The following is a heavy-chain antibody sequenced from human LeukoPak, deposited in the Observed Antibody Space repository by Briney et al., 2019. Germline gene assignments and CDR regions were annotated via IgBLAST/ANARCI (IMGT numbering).Heavy chain of an antibody. CDR1: GFTFSSYA. D-gene: IGHD5-18*01. V-gene: IGHV3-30-3*01. Sequence: PGGSLRLSCAASGFTFSSYAMHWVRQAPGKGLEWVAVISYDGSNKYYADSVKGRFTISRDNSKNTLYLQMNSLRAEDTAVYYCAKGLRDTAMVNYFDYWGQGTLVTVSS. J-gene: IGHJ4*02. CDR3: AKGLRDTAMVNYFDY. CDR2: ISYDGSNK.